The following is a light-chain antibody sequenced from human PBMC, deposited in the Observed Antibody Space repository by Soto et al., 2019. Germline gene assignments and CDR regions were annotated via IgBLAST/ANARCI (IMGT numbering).Light chain of an antibody. Sequence: DIVMTQSPLSLPVTPGEAASISCRSSQSLQHSNGYNYLDGYVQKPGQSPQLLIYLGSSRVSGVSDRFSGSGSVSDCTRNLSRVECEDVVVYYWMQALHSPRQYTFGQGTKLEIK. J-gene: IGKJ2*01. CDR1: QSLQHSNGYNY. CDR2: LGS. V-gene: IGKV2-28*01. CDR3: MQALHSPRQYT.